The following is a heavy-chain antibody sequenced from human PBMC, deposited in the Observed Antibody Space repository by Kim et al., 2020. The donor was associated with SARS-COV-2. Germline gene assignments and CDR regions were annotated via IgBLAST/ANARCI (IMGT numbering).Heavy chain of an antibody. CDR3: ARDWYLDY. CDR2: ISTSGTTV. CDR1: GFAFSDYH. J-gene: IGHJ4*02. Sequence: GGSLRLSCAASGFAFSDYHMSWIRQAPGKGLEWVSYISTSGTTVYYADSVKGRFTISRDNAKNSLYLQINSMRAEDTDVYYCARDWYLDYWGQGTLVTVS. V-gene: IGHV3-11*01.